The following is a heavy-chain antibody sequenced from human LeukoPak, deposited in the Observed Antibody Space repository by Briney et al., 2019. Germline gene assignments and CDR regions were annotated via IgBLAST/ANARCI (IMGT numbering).Heavy chain of an antibody. Sequence: APVKVSCKASGYTFTSYYMHWVRQAPGQGLEWMGIINPSGGSTSYAQKFQGRVTMTRDTSTSTVYMELSSLRSEDTAVYYCARDSLDSSGYYYYYGMDVWGQGTTVTVSS. CDR3: ARDSLDSSGYYYYYGMDV. V-gene: IGHV1-46*01. J-gene: IGHJ6*02. D-gene: IGHD3-22*01. CDR1: GYTFTSYY. CDR2: INPSGGST.